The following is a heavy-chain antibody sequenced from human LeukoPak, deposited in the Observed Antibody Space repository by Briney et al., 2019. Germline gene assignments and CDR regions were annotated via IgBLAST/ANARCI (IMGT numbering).Heavy chain of an antibody. Sequence: KPSETLSLTCTVSGYSISSGYYWGGIRQPPGKGVEWIGSIYDSGSTYYNPSVKSRVTISEDTSKNHFSLKLSSVTAADTAVYYCARAIESYYYDSSGYYSGYYFDYWGQGTLLSVSS. D-gene: IGHD3-22*01. CDR3: ARAIESYYYDSSGYYSGYYFDY. CDR1: GYSISSGYY. V-gene: IGHV4-38-2*02. CDR2: IYDSGST. J-gene: IGHJ4*02.